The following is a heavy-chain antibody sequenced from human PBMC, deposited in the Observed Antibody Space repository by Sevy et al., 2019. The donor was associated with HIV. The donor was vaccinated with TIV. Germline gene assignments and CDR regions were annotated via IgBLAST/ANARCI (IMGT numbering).Heavy chain of an antibody. D-gene: IGHD3-3*01. CDR1: GFTFTNAW. CDR3: ATDIGLQWELLGARFFDS. Sequence: GGYLRLSCAASGFTFTNAWMNWVRQVPGKGLEGVGRIKSETYSGTTDYAAPVKGRFTISRDDSDNTLYLQMNSLKTEDTAVYYVATDIGLQWELLGARFFDSWGQGTLVTVSS. J-gene: IGHJ4*02. V-gene: IGHV3-15*07. CDR2: IKSETYSGTT.